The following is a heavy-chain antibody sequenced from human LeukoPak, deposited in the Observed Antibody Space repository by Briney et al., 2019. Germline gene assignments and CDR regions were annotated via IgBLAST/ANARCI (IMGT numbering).Heavy chain of an antibody. D-gene: IGHD1-26*01. V-gene: IGHV4-31*03. CDR1: GGSVSRGGYY. CDR3: ATADWESFYFDS. CDR2: TSYSEGT. J-gene: IGHJ4*02. Sequence: SETLSLTCTVSGGSVSRGGYYWNWIRQHPGKGLEWIGFTSYSEGTYYNPSLMSRITISVDISQNQFSLKMRDVTAADTAVYFCATADWESFYFDSWGRGALVAVSS.